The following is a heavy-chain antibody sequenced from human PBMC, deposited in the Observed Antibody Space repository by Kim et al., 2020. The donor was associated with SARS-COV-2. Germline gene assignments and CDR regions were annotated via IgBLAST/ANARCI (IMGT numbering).Heavy chain of an antibody. D-gene: IGHD6-13*01. CDR1: GFTFSSYS. J-gene: IGHJ6*02. CDR3: ASMAAAGSQVYHYYGMDV. V-gene: IGHV3-21*01. Sequence: GGSLRLSCAASGFTFSSYSMNWVRQAPGKGLEWVSSISSSSSYIYYADSVKGRFTISRDNAKNSLYLQMNSLRAEDTAVYYCASMAAAGSQVYHYYGMDVWGQETAVTVSS. CDR2: ISSSSSYI.